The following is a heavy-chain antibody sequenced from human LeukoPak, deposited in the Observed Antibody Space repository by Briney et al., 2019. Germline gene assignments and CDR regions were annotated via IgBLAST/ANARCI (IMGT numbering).Heavy chain of an antibody. CDR1: GVIFSSDW. Sequence: VGSLRLSCAASGVIFSSDWMSWVRQAPRKGLEFVASIKQSGREKYNADSLKGRFTVSRDNAKNSLNLQMNSLSDGDTAVYYCARGPNYGDGVDYLDSWGQGTKVTVSS. V-gene: IGHV3-7*01. J-gene: IGHJ4*02. D-gene: IGHD4-17*01. CDR2: IKQSGREK. CDR3: ARGPNYGDGVDYLDS.